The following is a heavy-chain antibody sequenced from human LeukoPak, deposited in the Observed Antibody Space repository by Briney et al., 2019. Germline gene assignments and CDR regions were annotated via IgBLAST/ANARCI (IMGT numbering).Heavy chain of an antibody. CDR1: GGSISSSSYY. CDR3: ARLLFSGSYYFDY. V-gene: IGHV4-39*01. Sequence: LETLSLTCTVSGGSISSSSYYWGWIRQPPGKGLEWIGSIYYSGSTYYNPSLKSRVTISVDTSKNQFSLKLSSVTAADTAVYYCARLLFSGSYYFDYWGQGTLVTVSS. D-gene: IGHD1-26*01. J-gene: IGHJ4*02. CDR2: IYYSGST.